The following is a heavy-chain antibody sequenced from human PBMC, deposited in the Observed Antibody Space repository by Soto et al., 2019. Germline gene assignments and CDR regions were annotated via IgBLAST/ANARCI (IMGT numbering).Heavy chain of an antibody. Sequence: ASVKVSCKASGYTFSTYFMHWVRQAPGQGLEWMGIINPSGGRTTYAQKFQGRVTMTRDTSTSTVYMELTSLRPEDTAVYYCARHSSALAWFGETYQYVMDVWGK. V-gene: IGHV1-46*01. CDR2: INPSGGRT. CDR1: GYTFSTYF. D-gene: IGHD3-10*01. J-gene: IGHJ6*04. CDR3: ARHSSALAWFGETYQYVMDV.